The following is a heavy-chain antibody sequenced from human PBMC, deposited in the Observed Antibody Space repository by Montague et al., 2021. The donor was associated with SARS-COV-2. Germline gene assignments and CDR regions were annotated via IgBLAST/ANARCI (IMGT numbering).Heavy chain of an antibody. J-gene: IGHJ6*03. CDR2: IHHGGST. CDR3: ARLGGGVVPSPILGVGPYYSYYYMDV. Sequence: SETLSLTCAVHGGSFSTYSWNWIRQPPGKGLEWIGEIHHGGSTNYNPSLKSRVTISADTSKNQSSLKLTSVAAADTAVYYCARLGGGVVPSPILGVGPYYSYYYMDVWGKGTTVTVSS. V-gene: IGHV4-34*01. D-gene: IGHD3-10*01. CDR1: GGSFSTYS.